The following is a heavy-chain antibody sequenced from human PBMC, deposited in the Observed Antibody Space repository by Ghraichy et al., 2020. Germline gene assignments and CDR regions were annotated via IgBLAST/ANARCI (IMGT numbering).Heavy chain of an antibody. CDR2: IYYSGST. V-gene: IGHV4-39*07. J-gene: IGHJ4*02. Sequence: SETLSLTCTVSGGSISSSSYYWGWIRQPPGKGLEWIGSIYYSGSTYYNPSLKSRVTISVDTSKNQFSLKLSSVTAADTAVYYCATASGSYSYGIDYWGQGTLVTVSS. D-gene: IGHD1-26*01. CDR1: GGSISSSSYY. CDR3: ATASGSYSYGIDY.